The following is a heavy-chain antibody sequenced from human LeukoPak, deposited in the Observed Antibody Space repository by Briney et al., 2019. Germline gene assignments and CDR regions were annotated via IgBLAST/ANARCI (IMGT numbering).Heavy chain of an antibody. CDR1: GFTLSNYA. D-gene: IGHD6-19*01. V-gene: IGHV3-23*01. CDR2: ISGSGGST. J-gene: IGHJ4*02. CDR3: AKERGYTSGLGTLDY. Sequence: GGSLRLSSAAPGFTLSNYAMSWVRQVPGKGLEWVSTISGSGGSTYYAVCLKGGVSISRDNCKNTLFLQMKSLRAEDTAVYYCAKERGYTSGLGTLDYWGQGTLVTVST.